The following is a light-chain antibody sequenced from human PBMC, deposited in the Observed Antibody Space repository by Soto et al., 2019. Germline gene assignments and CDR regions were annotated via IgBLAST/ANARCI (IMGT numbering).Light chain of an antibody. J-gene: IGKJ1*01. CDR1: QSISSY. CDR2: AAS. Sequence: DIRITQSPSALSAAVGHRVNITCPASQSISSYLNWYQQKPGKAPKLLIYAASSLQSGVPSRFSGSGSGTDFTLTISSLQPEDFATYYCQQSYSTPPKFGQGTRWIS. CDR3: QQSYSTPPK. V-gene: IGKV1-39*01.